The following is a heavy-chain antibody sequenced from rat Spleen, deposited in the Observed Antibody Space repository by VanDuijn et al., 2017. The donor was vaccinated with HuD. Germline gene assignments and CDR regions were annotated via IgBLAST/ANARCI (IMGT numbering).Heavy chain of an antibody. CDR2: ISTSGGNT. Sequence: EVQLVESGGGLVQPRRSLKLSCAASGFTFSNYYMAWVRQAPTKGLEWVASISTSGGNTYYRDSVKGRFTISRDNAKSTLYLQMDSLRSEDTATYYWARLAMGITEYFDYWGQGVMVTVSS. V-gene: IGHV5-25*01. CDR3: ARLAMGITEYFDY. J-gene: IGHJ2*01. CDR1: GFTFSNYY. D-gene: IGHD1-9*01.